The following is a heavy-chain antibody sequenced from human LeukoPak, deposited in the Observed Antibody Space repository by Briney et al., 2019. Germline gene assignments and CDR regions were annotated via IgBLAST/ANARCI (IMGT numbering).Heavy chain of an antibody. Sequence: GGSLRHSCAASGFTFNAYGMHWVRQAPGKGLEWVAFIRYDANDKYYVGSVKGRFAISRDNSLNTLFLEMNSLRTEDTAVYYCAKDPPTLPNSLDYWGQGTLVTVSS. J-gene: IGHJ4*02. CDR1: GFTFNAYG. CDR2: IRYDANDK. D-gene: IGHD3-16*01. V-gene: IGHV3-30*02. CDR3: AKDPPTLPNSLDY.